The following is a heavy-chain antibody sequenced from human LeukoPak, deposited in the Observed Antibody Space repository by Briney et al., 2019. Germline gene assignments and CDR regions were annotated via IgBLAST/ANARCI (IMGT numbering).Heavy chain of an antibody. V-gene: IGHV5-51*01. Sequence: GESLKISCKGSGYGFTSYWIGWVRQMPGKGLEWMGIIYPGDSDTRYSPSFQGQVTISADKSISTAYLQWSSLRASDTAMYYCAGLTSSWYFDYWGQGTLVTVSS. D-gene: IGHD6-13*01. J-gene: IGHJ4*02. CDR2: IYPGDSDT. CDR3: AGLTSSWYFDY. CDR1: GYGFTSYW.